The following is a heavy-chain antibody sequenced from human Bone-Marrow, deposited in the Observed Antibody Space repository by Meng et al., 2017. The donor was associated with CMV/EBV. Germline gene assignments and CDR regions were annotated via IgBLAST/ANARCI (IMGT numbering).Heavy chain of an antibody. V-gene: IGHV3-21*01. D-gene: IGHD2-2*01. Sequence: GGSLRLSCAASGFTFSSYSMNWVRQAPGKGLEWVSSISSSSSYIYYADSVKGRFTISRDNAKNSLYLQMNSLRAEDTAVYYCARDKRVVPAAIAHYYVMDVWGQGTTVTVSS. J-gene: IGHJ6*02. CDR3: ARDKRVVPAAIAHYYVMDV. CDR2: ISSSSSYI. CDR1: GFTFSSYS.